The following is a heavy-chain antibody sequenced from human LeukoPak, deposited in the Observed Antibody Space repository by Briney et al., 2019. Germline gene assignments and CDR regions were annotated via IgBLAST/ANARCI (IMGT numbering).Heavy chain of an antibody. CDR3: AKDPRAPPYYYYGMDV. V-gene: IGHV3-23*01. CDR1: GFTFSFYA. J-gene: IGHJ6*02. CDR2: ISGSGGST. Sequence: GGSLRLSCAASGFTFSFYAVSWVRQAPGKGLEWVSVISGSGGSTYYADSVKGRFTISRDNSKNTLYLQMNSLRAEDTAVYYCAKDPRAPPYYYYGMDVWGQGTTVTVSS.